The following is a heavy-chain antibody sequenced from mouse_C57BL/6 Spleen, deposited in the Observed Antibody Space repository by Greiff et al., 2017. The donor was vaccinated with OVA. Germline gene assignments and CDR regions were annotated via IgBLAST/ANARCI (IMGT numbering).Heavy chain of an antibody. V-gene: IGHV1-55*01. J-gene: IGHJ4*01. CDR2: IYPGSGST. CDR3: ARHDCDGLHAMDY. CDR1: GYTFTSYW. Sequence: VQLQQPGAELVKPGASVKMSCKASGYTFTSYWITWVKQRPGQGLEWIGDIYPGSGSTNYNEKFKSKATLTVDTSSSTAYMQLSSLTSEDSAVYYCARHDCDGLHAMDYWGQGTSVTVSS. D-gene: IGHD2-4*01.